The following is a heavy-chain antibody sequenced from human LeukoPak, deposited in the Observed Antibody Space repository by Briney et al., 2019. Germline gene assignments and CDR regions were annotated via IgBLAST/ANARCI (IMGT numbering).Heavy chain of an antibody. CDR1: GFTFSSYN. J-gene: IGHJ6*03. CDR3: ARDPYSGSYGDYYYYYMDV. CDR2: ITSSSRYI. V-gene: IGHV3-21*01. D-gene: IGHD1-26*01. Sequence: GGSLRLSCAVSGFTFSSYNMNWVRQAPGKGLEWVSSITSSSRYIYYADSVKGRFTISRDNAKSSLYLQMNSLRAEDTAVYYCARDPYSGSYGDYYYYYMDVWGKGTTVTISS.